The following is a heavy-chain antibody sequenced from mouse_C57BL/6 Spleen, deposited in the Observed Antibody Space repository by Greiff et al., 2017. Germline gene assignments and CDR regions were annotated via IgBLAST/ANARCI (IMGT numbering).Heavy chain of an antibody. CDR2: IDPSDSYT. CDR3: ASGVTFDY. D-gene: IGHD2-5*01. CDR1: GYTFTSYW. J-gene: IGHJ2*01. Sequence: QVQLQQSGAELVMPGASVKLSCKASGYTFTSYWMHWVKQRPGQGLEWIGEIDPSDSYTNYNQKFKGKSTLTVDKSSSTAYMQLSSLTSEDSAVYYCASGVTFDYWGQGTTLTVSS. V-gene: IGHV1-69*01.